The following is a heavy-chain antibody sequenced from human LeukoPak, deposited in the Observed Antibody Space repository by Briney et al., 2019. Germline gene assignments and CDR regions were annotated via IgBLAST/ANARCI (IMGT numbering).Heavy chain of an antibody. Sequence: GGSLRLSCAASGFTFDDYAMHWVRQAPGKGLEWVSLISGDGGSTYYADSVKGRFTISRDNSKNSLYLQMNSLRTEDTALYYCAEELVGATGDYYYGMDVWGQGTTVTVSS. J-gene: IGHJ6*02. D-gene: IGHD1-26*01. CDR3: AEELVGATGDYYYGMDV. V-gene: IGHV3-43*02. CDR2: ISGDGGST. CDR1: GFTFDDYA.